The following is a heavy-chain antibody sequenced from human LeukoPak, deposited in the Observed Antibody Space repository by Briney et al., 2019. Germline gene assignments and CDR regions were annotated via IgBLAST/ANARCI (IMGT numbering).Heavy chain of an antibody. V-gene: IGHV3-23*01. Sequence: GGSLRLSCAASGFSFSSYGMTWVRQAPGKGLEWVSGISGSGGSTYYADSVKGRFTISRDNSRNTLYLQMNSLRAEDTATYYCAARPTNAAVAPSDYWGQGTLVTVSS. CDR2: ISGSGGST. D-gene: IGHD6-13*01. J-gene: IGHJ4*02. CDR3: AARPTNAAVAPSDY. CDR1: GFSFSSYG.